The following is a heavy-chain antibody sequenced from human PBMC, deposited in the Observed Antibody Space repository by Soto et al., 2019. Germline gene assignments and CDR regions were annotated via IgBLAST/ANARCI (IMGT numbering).Heavy chain of an antibody. J-gene: IGHJ4*02. CDR3: ARGGTPFDY. D-gene: IGHD3-16*01. Sequence: NFQGRVTMTTDTTTSTAYMELRSLRSDDTAVYYCARGGTPFDYWGQGTLVTVSS. V-gene: IGHV1-18*01.